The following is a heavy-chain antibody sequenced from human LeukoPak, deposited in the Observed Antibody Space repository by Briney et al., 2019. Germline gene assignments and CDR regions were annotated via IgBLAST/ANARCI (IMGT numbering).Heavy chain of an antibody. Sequence: ASVKVPCKASGYTFTNYGISWVRQAPGQGLEWMGWISAYNGNTNYAQKLQGRVTMTTDTSTSTAYMELRSLRSDDTAVYYCAGFTMVPYDYWGQGTLVTVSS. CDR3: AGFTMVPYDY. CDR2: ISAYNGNT. V-gene: IGHV1-18*01. D-gene: IGHD3-10*01. J-gene: IGHJ4*02. CDR1: GYTFTNYG.